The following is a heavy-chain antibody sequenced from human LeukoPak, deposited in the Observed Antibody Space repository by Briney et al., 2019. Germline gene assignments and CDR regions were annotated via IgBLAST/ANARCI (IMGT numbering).Heavy chain of an antibody. CDR1: GFTFSTYW. J-gene: IGHJ4*02. CDR2: IKQDGSEN. D-gene: IGHD3-10*01. CDR3: ARDNFYGSGPCDY. V-gene: IGHV3-7*01. Sequence: PGGSLRLSCAASGFTFSTYWMSWVRQAPGKGLEWVANIKQDGSENYYVDSVKGRFTISRDNAKNSLYLQMNSLRAEDTAVYYCARDNFYGSGPCDYWGQGTLVTVSS.